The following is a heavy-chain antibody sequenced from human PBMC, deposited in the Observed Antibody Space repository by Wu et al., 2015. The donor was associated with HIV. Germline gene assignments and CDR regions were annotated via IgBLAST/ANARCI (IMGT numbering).Heavy chain of an antibody. CDR2: IIPVFGTA. CDR3: ARSAFYGDQDYHYSDVMDV. J-gene: IGHJ6*01. V-gene: IGHV1-69*13. D-gene: IGHD4-17*01. Sequence: QVQLVQSGAEVKKPGSSVKVSCKASGGTFSSNGITWVRQAPGQGLEWMGRIIPVFGTANYAQKFQGRVTITADESTSIAYMELSSLRSEDTAIYYCARSAFYGDQDYHYSDVMDVWGQGTTVIVSS. CDR1: GGTFSSNG.